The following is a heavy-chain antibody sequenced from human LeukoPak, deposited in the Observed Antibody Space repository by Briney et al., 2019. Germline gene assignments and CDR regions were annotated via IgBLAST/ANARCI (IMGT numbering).Heavy chain of an antibody. D-gene: IGHD6-19*01. CDR1: GFTFSSYS. Sequence: GGSLRLSCAASGFTFSSYSMNWVRQAPGKGLEWVSSISSSSSYIYYADSVKGRFTISRDNAKNSLYLQMNSLRAEDTAVYYCAREYEQWLVRAPAVNIGSQATMVT. CDR3: AREYEQWLVRAPAVNI. V-gene: IGHV3-21*01. CDR2: ISSSSSYI. J-gene: IGHJ3*02.